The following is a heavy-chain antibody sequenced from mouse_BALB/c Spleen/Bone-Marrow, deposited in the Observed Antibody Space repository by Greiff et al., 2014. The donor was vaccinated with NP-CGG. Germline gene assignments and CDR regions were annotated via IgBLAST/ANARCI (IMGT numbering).Heavy chain of an antibody. CDR2: INPSNGGT. CDR3: TREGDSPFAY. D-gene: IGHD2-13*01. CDR1: GYTFTSYY. V-gene: IGHV1S81*02. Sequence: LQESGAELVKPGASVKLSCKASGYTFTSYYMYWVKQRPGQGLEWIGEINPSNGGTNFNEKFKSKATLTVDKSSSTAYMQLSSLTSEDSAVNYCTREGDSPFAYWGQGTLVTVSA. J-gene: IGHJ3*01.